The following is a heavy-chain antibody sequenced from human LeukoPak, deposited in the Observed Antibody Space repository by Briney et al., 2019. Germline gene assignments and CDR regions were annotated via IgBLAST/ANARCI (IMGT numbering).Heavy chain of an antibody. CDR3: ARVCSSTSCYPIRAFDI. J-gene: IGHJ3*02. Sequence: GGSLRLSCTASGFIFDLYAMHWVRQAPGKGLEWVSVIYSGGSTYYADSVKGRFTISRHNSKNTLYLQMNSLRAEDTAVYYCARVCSSTSCYPIRAFDIWGQGTMVTVSS. CDR2: IYSGGST. V-gene: IGHV3-53*04. D-gene: IGHD2-2*01. CDR1: GFIFDLYA.